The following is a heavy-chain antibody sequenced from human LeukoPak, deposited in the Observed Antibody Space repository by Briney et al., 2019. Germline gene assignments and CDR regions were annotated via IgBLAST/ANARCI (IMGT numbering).Heavy chain of an antibody. V-gene: IGHV1-2*02. CDR2: INPNSGGT. CDR1: GYTFTGYY. D-gene: IGHD2-21*02. J-gene: IGHJ4*02. Sequence: GASVKVSCKASGYTFTGYYMHWVRQAPRQGLEWMGWINPNSGGTNYAQKFQGRVTMTRDTSISTAYMELSRLRSDDTAVYYCARGSVVVTATLWYWGQGTLVTVSS. CDR3: ARGSVVVTATLWY.